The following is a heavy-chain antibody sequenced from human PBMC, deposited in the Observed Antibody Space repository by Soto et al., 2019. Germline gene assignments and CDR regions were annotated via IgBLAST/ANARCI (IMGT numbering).Heavy chain of an antibody. CDR2: IYYSGST. J-gene: IGHJ4*02. CDR1: GGSISSGGYY. CDR3: ARVMGSSWIDY. D-gene: IGHD6-13*01. Sequence: SETLSLTCTVSGGSISSGGYYWSWIRQHPGKGLEWIGYIYYSGSTYYNPSLKSRVTISVDTSKNQFSLKLSSVTAADTAVYYCARVMGSSWIDYWGQGTLVTVSS. V-gene: IGHV4-31*03.